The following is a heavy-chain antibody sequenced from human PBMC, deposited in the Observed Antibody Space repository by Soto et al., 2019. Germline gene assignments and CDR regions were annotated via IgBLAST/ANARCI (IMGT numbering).Heavy chain of an antibody. CDR2: INTNSGGT. Sequence: ASVKVSCKASGYTFTGYYMHWVRQAPGQGLEWMGWINTNSGGTNYAQKFQGWVTMTRDTSISTAYMELSRLRSDDTAVYYCARDQGYCSGGSCAPASAFDIWGQGTMVTVSS. CDR1: GYTFTGYY. V-gene: IGHV1-2*04. J-gene: IGHJ3*02. CDR3: ARDQGYCSGGSCAPASAFDI. D-gene: IGHD2-15*01.